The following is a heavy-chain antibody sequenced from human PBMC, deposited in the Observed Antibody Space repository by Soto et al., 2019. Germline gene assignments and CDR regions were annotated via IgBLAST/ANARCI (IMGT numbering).Heavy chain of an antibody. V-gene: IGHV1-69*06. CDR3: AREVSGYDILTGPHGWFDP. CDR2: IIPIFGTA. Sequence: ASVKVSCKASGGTFSSYAISWVRQAPGQGLEWMGGIIPIFGTANYAQKFQGRVTITADKSTSTAYMELSSLRSEDTAVYYCAREVSGYDILTGPHGWFDPWGQGTLVTVSS. CDR1: GGTFSSYA. D-gene: IGHD3-9*01. J-gene: IGHJ5*02.